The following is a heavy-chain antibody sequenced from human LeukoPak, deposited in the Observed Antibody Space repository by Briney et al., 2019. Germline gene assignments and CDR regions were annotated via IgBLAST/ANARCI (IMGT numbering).Heavy chain of an antibody. CDR2: ISHSGTT. Sequence: SETLFLTCTVSGGSISSYSWNWIRQPPGKGLEWVGYISHSGTTSYNSSLKSRVTISVDTSKNQLSLKLTSVTAADTAVYYCARWDDSAWGFGNWGPGTLVTVSS. D-gene: IGHD6-19*01. CDR1: GGSISSYS. CDR3: ARWDDSAWGFGN. V-gene: IGHV4-59*08. J-gene: IGHJ4*02.